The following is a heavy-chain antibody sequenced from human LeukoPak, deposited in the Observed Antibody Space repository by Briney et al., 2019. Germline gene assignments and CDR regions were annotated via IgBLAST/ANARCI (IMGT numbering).Heavy chain of an antibody. D-gene: IGHD5-12*01. CDR1: GFTFSSYA. Sequence: PGGSLRLSCAASGFTFSSYAMSWVRQAPGKGLEWVSAISGSGGSTYYADSVKGRFTISRDNSKNTLYLQMNSLRAGDTAVYYCARDGLDIGGMDVWGQGTTVTVSS. CDR2: ISGSGGST. J-gene: IGHJ6*02. CDR3: ARDGLDIGGMDV. V-gene: IGHV3-23*01.